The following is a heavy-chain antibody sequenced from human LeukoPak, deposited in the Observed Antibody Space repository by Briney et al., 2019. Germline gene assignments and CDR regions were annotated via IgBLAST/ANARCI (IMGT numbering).Heavy chain of an antibody. D-gene: IGHD2-2*01. CDR1: GYTFTGYY. Sequence: ASVKVSCKASGYTFTGYYMHWVRQAPGQGLEWLGLINPNSGGTNYGQKFQGRVTMTRDTSISTAYMELSRLRSDDTAVYYCARGHTVVVPAAMGNDYWGQGTLVTVSS. J-gene: IGHJ4*02. CDR2: INPNSGGT. CDR3: ARGHTVVVPAAMGNDY. V-gene: IGHV1-2*02.